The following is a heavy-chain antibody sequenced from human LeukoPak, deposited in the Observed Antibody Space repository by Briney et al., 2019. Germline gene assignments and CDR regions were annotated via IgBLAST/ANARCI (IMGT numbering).Heavy chain of an antibody. J-gene: IGHJ4*02. CDR1: GFTFSSYS. D-gene: IGHD6-13*01. V-gene: IGHV3-48*01. CDR2: ISSSSSTI. CDR3: ARDHPDYSSRGCGVDY. Sequence: PGGSLRLSCAASGFTFSSYSMNWVRQAPGKGLEWVSYISSSSSTIYYADSVKGRFTITRDNAKNSLYLQMNSLRAEDTAVYYCARDHPDYSSRGCGVDYWGQGTLVTVSS.